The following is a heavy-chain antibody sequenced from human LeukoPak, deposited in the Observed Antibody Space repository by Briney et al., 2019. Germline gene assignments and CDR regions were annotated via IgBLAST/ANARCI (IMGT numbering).Heavy chain of an antibody. CDR2: ISAYNGNT. CDR1: GYTFTSYG. V-gene: IGHV1-18*01. J-gene: IGHJ4*02. CDR3: ARDYRLDSSGYYHGY. D-gene: IGHD3-22*01. Sequence: GASVKVSCKASGYTFTSYGISWVRQAPGQGLEWMGWISAYNGNTNYAQKLQGRVTMTTDTSTSTAYMELRSLRSDVTAVYYCARDYRLDSSGYYHGYWGQGTLVTVSS.